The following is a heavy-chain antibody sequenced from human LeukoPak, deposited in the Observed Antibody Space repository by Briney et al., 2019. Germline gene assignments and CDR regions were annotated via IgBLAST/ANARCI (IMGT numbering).Heavy chain of an antibody. V-gene: IGHV1-2*02. D-gene: IGHD2-15*01. CDR2: INPNSGGT. J-gene: IGHJ4*02. CDR1: GYTFTGYY. CDR3: ARRPAFPYCSGGSCYDY. Sequence: ASVKVSCKASGYTFTGYYMHWVRQAPGQGLEWMGWINPNSGGTNYAQKFQGRVTMTRDTSISTAYMELSRLRSDDTAGYYCARRPAFPYCSGGSCYDYWGQGTLVTVSS.